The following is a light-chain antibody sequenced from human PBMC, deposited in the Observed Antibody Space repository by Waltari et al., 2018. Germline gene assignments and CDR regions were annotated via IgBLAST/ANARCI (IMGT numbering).Light chain of an antibody. CDR3: YSKDSSGNHRV. CDR1: ALPKKY. CDR2: EDT. J-gene: IGLJ2*01. V-gene: IGLV3-10*01. Sequence: SSALTPPPSVSVSPGQTATITCSGDALPKKYAYWYQQKSGQAPVLVIYEDTKRPSGIPERFSGSSSGTTATLTISGAQVEDEADYYCYSKDSSGNHRVFGGGTKLTVL.